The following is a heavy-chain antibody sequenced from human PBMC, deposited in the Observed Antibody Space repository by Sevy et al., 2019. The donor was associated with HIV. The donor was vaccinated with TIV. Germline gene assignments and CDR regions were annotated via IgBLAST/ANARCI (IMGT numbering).Heavy chain of an antibody. CDR1: GFTFSRSA. CDR3: AADQGHYYDSSEGGYFDY. CDR2: IVVGSGNT. D-gene: IGHD3-9*01. J-gene: IGHJ4*02. Sequence: ASVKVSCKASGFTFSRSAVQWVRQARGQRLEWIGWIVVGSGNTNSAQKFQERVTITRDMSTSTAYMELSSLRSEDTAVYYCAADQGHYYDSSEGGYFDYWGQGALVTVSS. V-gene: IGHV1-58*01.